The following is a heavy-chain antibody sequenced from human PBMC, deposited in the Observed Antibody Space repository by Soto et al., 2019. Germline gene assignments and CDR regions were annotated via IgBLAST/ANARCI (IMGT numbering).Heavy chain of an antibody. D-gene: IGHD6-6*01. CDR2: ISSSGSTI. V-gene: IGHV3-48*03. Sequence: EVQLVESGGGLVQPGGSLRLSCAASGFTFSSYEMNWVRQAPGKGLEWVSYISSSGSTIYYADSVKGRFTISRDNDKNSLYLQMNSLRAEDTAVYYCAQRSSSEDYYYYGMDVWGQGTTVTVSS. CDR3: AQRSSSEDYYYYGMDV. J-gene: IGHJ6*02. CDR1: GFTFSSYE.